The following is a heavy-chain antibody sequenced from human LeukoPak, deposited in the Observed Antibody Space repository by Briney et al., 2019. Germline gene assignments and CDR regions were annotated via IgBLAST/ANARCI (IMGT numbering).Heavy chain of an antibody. CDR3: AKDSGPYSSTWDDAFDI. Sequence: GGSLRLSCAASGFTFSSYAMSWGRQTPGKGLEWVSAISGSGGSTYYADSEKGRFTISRDNSKNTRYLQLNSLRAEDTAVYYCAKDSGPYSSTWDDAFDIWGQGTLVTVSS. D-gene: IGHD6-13*01. CDR1: GFTFSSYA. CDR2: ISGSGGST. J-gene: IGHJ3*02. V-gene: IGHV3-23*01.